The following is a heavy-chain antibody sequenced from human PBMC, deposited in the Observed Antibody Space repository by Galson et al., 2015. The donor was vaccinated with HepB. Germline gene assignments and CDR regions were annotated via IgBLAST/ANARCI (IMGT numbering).Heavy chain of an antibody. D-gene: IGHD4-23*01. V-gene: IGHV3-7*01. CDR2: IKQDGSEK. Sequence: SLRLSCAASGFTFSSYWMSWVRQAPGKGLEWVANIKQDGSEKYYVDSVKGRFTISRDNAKNSLYLQMNSLRAEDTAVYYCARDRTVVAPALSLDYWGQGTLVTVSS. CDR3: ARDRTVVAPALSLDY. J-gene: IGHJ4*02. CDR1: GFTFSSYW.